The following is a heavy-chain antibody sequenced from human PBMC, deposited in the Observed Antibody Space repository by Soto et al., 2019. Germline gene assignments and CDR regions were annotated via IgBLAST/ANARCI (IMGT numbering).Heavy chain of an antibody. CDR1: GGSINSDDSF. CDR3: ARQLPVGATSWFDP. V-gene: IGHV4-39*01. Sequence: SETLSLTCSVSGGSINSDDSFWGWVRQSPGKGLEWIGSLYYGGSTFYNPSLKSRGTISLDTSKNQFSLRLTSVTAADTAIYYCARQLPVGATSWFDPWGQGTLVTVSS. D-gene: IGHD1-26*01. CDR2: LYYGGST. J-gene: IGHJ5*02.